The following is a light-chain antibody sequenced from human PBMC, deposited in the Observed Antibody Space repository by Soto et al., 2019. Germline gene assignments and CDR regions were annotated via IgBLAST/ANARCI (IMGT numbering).Light chain of an antibody. J-gene: IGKJ4*01. CDR1: QSVSSSY. CDR3: QQYGSSPPRLT. V-gene: IGKV3-20*01. CDR2: GAS. Sequence: EIVLTQSPGTLSLSPGERATLSCRASQSVSSSYLAWSQQKPGQAPRLLIYGASSRATGIPDRLSGSGSGTDFTLTISRLEPEDFAVYYCQQYGSSPPRLTFGGGTKVDIK.